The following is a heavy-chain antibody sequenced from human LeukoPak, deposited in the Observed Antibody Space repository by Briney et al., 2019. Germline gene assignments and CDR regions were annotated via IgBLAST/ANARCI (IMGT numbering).Heavy chain of an antibody. CDR3: ARGSSGWSSGYYYYMDV. CDR2: ISAYNGNT. D-gene: IGHD6-19*01. Sequence: ASVKVSCKASGYTFTSYGISWVRQAPGQGLEWMGWISAYNGNTNYAQKLQGRVTMTTDTSTSTAYMELRSLRSDDTAVYYCARGSSGWSSGYYYYMDVWGKGTTVTVSS. CDR1: GYTFTSYG. J-gene: IGHJ6*03. V-gene: IGHV1-18*01.